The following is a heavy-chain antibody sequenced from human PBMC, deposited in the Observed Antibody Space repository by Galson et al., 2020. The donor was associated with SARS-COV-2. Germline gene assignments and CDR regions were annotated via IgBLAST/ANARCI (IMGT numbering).Heavy chain of an antibody. CDR2: IYPSGST. V-gene: IGHV4-4*02. J-gene: IGHJ4*02. D-gene: IGHD4-17*01. CDR3: AKDWRDLPLDGDYEGFDY. Sequence: SETLSLTCDVSGGSIRSSYWWSWVRQPPGKGLAWIGEIYPSGSTNYNPSLKSRVTISLNKSKNQLSLKMSSVTAEDTAVYYCAKDWRDLPLDGDYEGFDYWGQGTLVTVSS. CDR1: GGSIRSSYW.